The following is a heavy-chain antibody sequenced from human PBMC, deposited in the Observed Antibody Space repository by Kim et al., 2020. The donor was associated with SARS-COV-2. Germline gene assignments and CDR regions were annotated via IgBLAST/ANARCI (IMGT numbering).Heavy chain of an antibody. D-gene: IGHD1-26*01. J-gene: IGHJ4*02. V-gene: IGHV3-30*01. Sequence: VKGRFTISRDNSKNTLYLQMNSLRAKDTAVYYCARDECSGSYYGGYYFDYWGQGTLVTVSS. CDR3: ARDECSGSYYGGYYFDY.